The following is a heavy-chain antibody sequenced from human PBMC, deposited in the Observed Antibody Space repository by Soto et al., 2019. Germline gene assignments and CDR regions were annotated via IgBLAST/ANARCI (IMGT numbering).Heavy chain of an antibody. CDR2: ISSDGSNK. V-gene: IGHV3-30-3*01. CDR1: GFTFSSHA. CDR3: ARADEGGSECDIGY. J-gene: IGHJ4*02. D-gene: IGHD1-26*01. Sequence: QVQLVESGGGVVQPGRSLRLSCSVSGFTFSSHAMQWVRQAPGKGLEWVALISSDGSNKYYADFVKGRFTTSRDNSKNTMYLQMNSVGVGDTAVDYSARADEGGSECDIGYGGQGALGTVS.